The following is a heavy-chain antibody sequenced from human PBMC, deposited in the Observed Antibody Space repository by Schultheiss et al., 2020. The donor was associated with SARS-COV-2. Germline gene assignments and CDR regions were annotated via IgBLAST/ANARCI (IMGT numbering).Heavy chain of an antibody. V-gene: IGHV4-59*01. J-gene: IGHJ6*02. D-gene: IGHD5-18*01. CDR3: ARGDTTYGLDV. CDR1: GGSISSYY. Sequence: SDTLSLTCTVSGGSISSYYWSWIRQPPGKGLEWIGYIYDTVTTKYNPSLKSRVTISVDTSKNQFSLKVTSVTAADTAVYYCARGDTTYGLDVWGQGTTVTVSS. CDR2: IYDTVTT.